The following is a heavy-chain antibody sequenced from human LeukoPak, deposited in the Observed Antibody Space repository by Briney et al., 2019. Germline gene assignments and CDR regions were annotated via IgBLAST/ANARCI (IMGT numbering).Heavy chain of an antibody. Sequence: PSETLSLTCTVPGGSIRSYYWSWIRQPPGKGLEWIGYIYFSGSTTYNPSLKRRVTMSVDTSKNQFSLNLRSVTAADTAVYYCARHEAAAGYLFDHWGQGTLVTVSS. CDR1: GGSIRSYY. J-gene: IGHJ4*02. CDR3: ARHEAAAGYLFDH. D-gene: IGHD6-13*01. CDR2: IYFSGST. V-gene: IGHV4-59*01.